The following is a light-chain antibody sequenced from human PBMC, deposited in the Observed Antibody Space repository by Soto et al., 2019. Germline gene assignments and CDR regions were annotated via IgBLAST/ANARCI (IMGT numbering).Light chain of an antibody. CDR2: AAS. CDR3: QQYYSYPRIT. J-gene: IGKJ5*01. V-gene: IGKV1-8*01. CDR1: QGISSY. Sequence: AIRMTQSPSSFSAARGERVTMTCRASQGISSYLSWYQQKPGKAPKLLIYAASTLQSGVPSRFSGSGSGTDFTLTISCLQSEDFATYYCQQYYSYPRITFGQGTRLEIK.